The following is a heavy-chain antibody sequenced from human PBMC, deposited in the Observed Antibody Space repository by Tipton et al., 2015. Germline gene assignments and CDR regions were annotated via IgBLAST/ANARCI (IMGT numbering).Heavy chain of an antibody. V-gene: IGHV5-51*01. J-gene: IGHJ3*01. D-gene: IGHD1-14*01. CDR1: GYSFSSYW. Sequence: QLVQSGAEGKKPGESLKISCQGSGYSFSSYWIGWVRQMPGKGLEWMGIIFPGASETKYSPPFEGQATLSVDTSITTAFLQWGSLKASDTGIYFCARKDRITSIPSPYDLWGQGTLVTVSS. CDR3: ARKDRITSIPSPYDL. CDR2: IFPGASET.